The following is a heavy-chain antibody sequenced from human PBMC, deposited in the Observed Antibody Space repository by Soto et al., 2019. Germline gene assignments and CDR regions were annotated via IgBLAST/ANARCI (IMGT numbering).Heavy chain of an antibody. V-gene: IGHV3-9*01. Sequence: EVQLVESGGGLVQPGRSLRLSCAASGFTFDDYAMHWVRQAPGKGLEWVSGISWNSGSIGYADSVKGRFTISRDNAKNSLYLQMNSLRAEDTALYYCAKDIGRYCSGGSCYSEDYYYYYYVDVWGKGTTVTVSS. CDR2: ISWNSGSI. D-gene: IGHD2-15*01. CDR1: GFTFDDYA. J-gene: IGHJ6*03. CDR3: AKDIGRYCSGGSCYSEDYYYYYYVDV.